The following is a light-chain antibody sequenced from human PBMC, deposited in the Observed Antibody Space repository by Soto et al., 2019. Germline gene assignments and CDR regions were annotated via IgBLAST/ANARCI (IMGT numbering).Light chain of an antibody. Sequence: QSALTQPASVSGSPGQSITISCTGTSSDVGSYNLVSWYQQHPGKVPKLMIYEVSKRPSGVSNRFSGSKSGNTASLTISGLQAEDEADYYCCSYAGSTPSVVFGGGTKVTVL. CDR2: EVS. CDR3: CSYAGSTPSVV. V-gene: IGLV2-23*02. J-gene: IGLJ2*01. CDR1: SSDVGSYNL.